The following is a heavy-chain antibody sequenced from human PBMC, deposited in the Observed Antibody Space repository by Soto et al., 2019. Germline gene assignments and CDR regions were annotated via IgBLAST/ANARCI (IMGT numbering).Heavy chain of an antibody. CDR2: IYYSGST. CDR3: ARHYYYDSSGSWFDP. CDR1: GGSISSSSYY. Sequence: SETLSLTCTVSGGSISSSSYYWGWIRQPPGKGLEWIGSIYYSGSTYYNPSLKSRVTISVDTSKNQFSLKLSAVTAADTAVYYCARHYYYDSSGSWFDPWGQGTLVTVSS. V-gene: IGHV4-39*01. D-gene: IGHD3-22*01. J-gene: IGHJ5*02.